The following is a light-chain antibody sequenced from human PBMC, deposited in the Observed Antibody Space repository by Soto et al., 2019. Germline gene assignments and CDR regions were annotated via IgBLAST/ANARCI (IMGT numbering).Light chain of an antibody. CDR3: CSYAGSYTLYV. Sequence: QSAVTQPRSVSGSPGQSVTISCTATSSDVGDYDFVSWYQQHPAKAPKLIVYDVTKRPSGVPDRFSGSKSGNTASLTISGLQAEDEADYYCCSYAGSYTLYVFGTGTKLTVL. CDR1: SSDVGDYDF. CDR2: DVT. J-gene: IGLJ1*01. V-gene: IGLV2-11*01.